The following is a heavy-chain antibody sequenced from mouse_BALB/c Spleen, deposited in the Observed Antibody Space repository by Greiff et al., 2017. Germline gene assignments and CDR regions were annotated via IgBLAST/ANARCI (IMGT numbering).Heavy chain of an antibody. Sequence: VKLMESGAELVRPGVSVKISCKGSGYTFTDYAMHWVKQSHAKSLEWIGVISTYYGDASYNQKFKGKATMTVDKSSSTAYMELARLTSEDSAIYYCVRDYGSSYVGYYYAMDYWGQGTSVTVSS. V-gene: IGHV1S137*01. CDR1: GYTFTDYA. CDR2: ISTYYGDA. CDR3: VRDYGSSYVGYYYAMDY. J-gene: IGHJ4*01. D-gene: IGHD1-1*01.